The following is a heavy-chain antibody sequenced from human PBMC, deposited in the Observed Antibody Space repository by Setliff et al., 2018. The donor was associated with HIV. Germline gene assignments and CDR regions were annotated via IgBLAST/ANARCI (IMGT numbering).Heavy chain of an antibody. J-gene: IGHJ4*02. V-gene: IGHV4-59*11. CDR3: ARGSKLDY. Sequence: PSETLSLTCTVSGGSISSHYWSWIRQPPGKGLEWSGSIYYSGSTNYNPSLKSRVTISVDTSKNQFSLKLSSVTAADTAVYYCARGSKLDYWGQGTLVTVSS. CDR1: GGSISSHY. CDR2: IYYSGST. D-gene: IGHD4-4*01.